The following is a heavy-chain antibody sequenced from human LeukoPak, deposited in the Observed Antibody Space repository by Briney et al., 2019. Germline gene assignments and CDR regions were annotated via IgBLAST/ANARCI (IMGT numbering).Heavy chain of an antibody. CDR1: GFTFSSYS. CDR3: ARSFYGSGSYQDY. CDR2: ISSSSSYI. V-gene: IGHV3-21*01. Sequence: GGSLRLSCAASGFTFSSYSMNWVRQAPGKGLEWVSSISSSSSYIYYADSVKGRFTISRDNAKNSLYLQTNSLRAEDTAVYYCARSFYGSGSYQDYWGQGTLVTVSS. J-gene: IGHJ4*02. D-gene: IGHD3-10*01.